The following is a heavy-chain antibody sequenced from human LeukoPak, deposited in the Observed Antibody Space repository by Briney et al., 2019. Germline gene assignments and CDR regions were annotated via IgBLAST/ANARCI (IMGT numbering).Heavy chain of an antibody. J-gene: IGHJ4*02. CDR3: ARRSYCGGDCYSFDY. Sequence: GESLQISCKGSGYSFTSYWIGWVRQMPGKGLEWMGIIYPGDSDTRYSPSFQGQVTISADKSISTAYLQWSSLKASDTAMYYCARRSYCGGDCYSFDYWGQGTLVTVSS. D-gene: IGHD2-21*02. V-gene: IGHV5-51*01. CDR2: IYPGDSDT. CDR1: GYSFTSYW.